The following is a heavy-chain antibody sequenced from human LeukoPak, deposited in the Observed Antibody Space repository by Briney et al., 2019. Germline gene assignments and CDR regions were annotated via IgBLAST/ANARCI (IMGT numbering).Heavy chain of an antibody. V-gene: IGHV1-69*06. D-gene: IGHD3-9*01. CDR2: IIPIFGTT. CDR1: GGTFSSYA. J-gene: IGHJ4*02. CDR3: AREPTLTGYLENDY. Sequence: ASVKVSCKASGGTFSSYAISWVRQAPGQGLEWMGGIIPIFGTTNYAQKFQGRVTITADKSTSTAYMELSSLRAEDTAVYYCAREPTLTGYLENDYWGPGTLVTVSS.